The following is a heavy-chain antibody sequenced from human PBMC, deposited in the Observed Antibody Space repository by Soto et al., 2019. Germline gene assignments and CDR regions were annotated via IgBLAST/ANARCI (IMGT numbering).Heavy chain of an antibody. Sequence: QVQLVQSGGGLVKPGESLRLSCATSGLTFSDYYMSRTRQAPGKGLESLSYISGSSSDIKYADSVKGRFTISRDNAKKSVYLQMNSLRAEDTAVYYCATGPRRLSDWGQGTPVIVSP. D-gene: IGHD3-3*01. CDR3: ATGPRRLSD. CDR2: ISGSSSDI. V-gene: IGHV3-11*05. CDR1: GLTFSDYY. J-gene: IGHJ4*02.